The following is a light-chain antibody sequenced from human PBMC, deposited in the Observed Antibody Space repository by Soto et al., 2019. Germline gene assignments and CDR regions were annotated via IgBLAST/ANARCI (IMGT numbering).Light chain of an antibody. J-gene: IGKJ1*01. CDR2: GAS. CDR3: QQYNKWPKT. CDR1: ESVSSN. V-gene: IGKV3-15*01. Sequence: THTPATLSLSRWERATLSCRASESVSSNLAWYQQKPGQAPRLLIFGASTRATGIPARVRGSGSGTEFTLTISSLQSEDFAVYYCQQYNKWPKTFGQGTKV.